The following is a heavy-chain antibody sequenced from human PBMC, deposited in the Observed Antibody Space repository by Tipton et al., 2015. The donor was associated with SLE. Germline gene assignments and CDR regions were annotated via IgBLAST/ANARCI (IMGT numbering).Heavy chain of an antibody. J-gene: IGHJ5*02. CDR3: ARLPSGLAGSRSPWFDP. CDR2: IYPSVTT. V-gene: IGHV4-61*02. D-gene: IGHD6-19*01. CDR1: GDSISTGNYY. Sequence: TLSLTCTVSGDSISTGNYYWSWIRQPAGKGLEWIGRIYPSVTTNYNPSLKSQVTMSIDTSKNQFFLRLTSVAAADTAVYYCARLPSGLAGSRSPWFDPWGQGTRVTVSS.